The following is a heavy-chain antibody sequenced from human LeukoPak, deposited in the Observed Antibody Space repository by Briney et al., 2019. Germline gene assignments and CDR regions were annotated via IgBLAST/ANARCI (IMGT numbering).Heavy chain of an antibody. CDR2: ISSSGSTI. J-gene: IGHJ6*03. Sequence: PGGSLRLSCAASGFTFSYYYMSWIRQAPGKGLELDSYISSSGSTIYYADSVKGRFTISRDNAKNSLYLQINSLRAEDTAVYYCAKATDTAMGLYMDVWGKGTTVTVSS. D-gene: IGHD5-18*01. V-gene: IGHV3-11*04. CDR3: AKATDTAMGLYMDV. CDR1: GFTFSYYY.